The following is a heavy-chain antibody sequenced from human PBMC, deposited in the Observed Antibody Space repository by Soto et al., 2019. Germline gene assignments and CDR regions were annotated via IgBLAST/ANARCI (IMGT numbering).Heavy chain of an antibody. J-gene: IGHJ3*02. D-gene: IGHD3-16*02. CDR2: ISGSGGST. CDR3: ARDIWGSYRDLGDI. CDR1: GFTFSSYA. Sequence: GESLKISCAASGFTFSSYAMSWVRQAPGKGLEWVSAISGSGGSTYYADSVKGRFTISRDNSKNTLYLQMNSLRAEDTAVYYCARDIWGSYRDLGDIWGQGTMVTVSS. V-gene: IGHV3-23*01.